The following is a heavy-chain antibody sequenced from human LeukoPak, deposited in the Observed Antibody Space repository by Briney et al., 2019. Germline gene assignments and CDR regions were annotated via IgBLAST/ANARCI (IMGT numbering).Heavy chain of an antibody. CDR2: ISGSGGST. CDR3: AKASGIAAAGTTFDY. Sequence: GGSLRLSCAASGFTFSSYAMSWVRQAPGKGLGWVSAISGSGGSTYYADSVKGRFTISRENSKNTLYLQMNSLRAEDTAVYYCAKASGIAAAGTTFDYWGQGTLVTVSS. V-gene: IGHV3-23*01. J-gene: IGHJ4*02. CDR1: GFTFSSYA. D-gene: IGHD6-13*01.